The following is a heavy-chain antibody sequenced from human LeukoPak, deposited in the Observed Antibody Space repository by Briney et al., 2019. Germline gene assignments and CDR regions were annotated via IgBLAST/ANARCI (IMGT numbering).Heavy chain of an antibody. J-gene: IGHJ3*02. CDR2: INPSGGST. CDR3: ARTTRRGYGGYPRDGHAFDI. D-gene: IGHD5-12*01. CDR1: GYTFTGYY. Sequence: GASVKVSCKASGYTFTGYYMHWVRQAPGQGLEWMGIINPSGGSTSYAQKFQGRVTMTRDMSTSTVYMELSSLRSEDTAVYYCARTTRRGYGGYPRDGHAFDIWGQGTMVTVSS. V-gene: IGHV1-46*01.